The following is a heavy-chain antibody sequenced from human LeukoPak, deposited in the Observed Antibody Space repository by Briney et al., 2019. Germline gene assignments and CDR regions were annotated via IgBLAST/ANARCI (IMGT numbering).Heavy chain of an antibody. CDR2: INPNSGGT. V-gene: IGHV1-2*02. D-gene: IGHD5-18*01. J-gene: IGHJ4*02. Sequence: ASVKVSCTASGYTFTGYYMHWVRQAPGQGLEWMGWINPNSGGTNYAQKFQGRVTMTRDTSISTAYMELSRLRSDDTAVYYCARESYSYGLQSESSLWGQGTLVTVSS. CDR1: GYTFTGYY. CDR3: ARESYSYGLQSESSL.